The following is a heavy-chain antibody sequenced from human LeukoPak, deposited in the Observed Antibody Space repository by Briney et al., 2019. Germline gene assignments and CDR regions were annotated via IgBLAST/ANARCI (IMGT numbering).Heavy chain of an antibody. CDR1: GYSFTSYC. Sequence: GESLKISCKGSGYSFTSYCIGGVRQMPGKGLEWMGIIYPGDSDTRYSPSFQGQVTISADKSISTAYPQWSSLKASDTAMYYCARRYGPWEGAFDIWGQGTMVTVSS. D-gene: IGHD1-1*01. CDR2: IYPGDSDT. CDR3: ARRYGPWEGAFDI. V-gene: IGHV5-51*01. J-gene: IGHJ3*02.